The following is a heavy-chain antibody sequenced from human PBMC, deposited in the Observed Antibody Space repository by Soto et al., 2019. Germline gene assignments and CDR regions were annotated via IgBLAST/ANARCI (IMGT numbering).Heavy chain of an antibody. V-gene: IGHV3-21*01. CDR3: ARDYYDSSGYAAFLDY. CDR1: GITFSSYS. J-gene: IGHJ4*02. CDR2: ISGSSSYI. D-gene: IGHD3-22*01. Sequence: PGGSLRLSFVGSGITFSSYSMNWVRQAPGKGLEWVSSISGSSSYIYYADSVKGRFTISRDNAKNSLYLQMNSLRAEDTAVYYCARDYYDSSGYAAFLDYWGQGTLVTVSS.